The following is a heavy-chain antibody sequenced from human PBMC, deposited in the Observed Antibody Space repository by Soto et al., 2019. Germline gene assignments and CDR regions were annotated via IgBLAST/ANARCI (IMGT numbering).Heavy chain of an antibody. D-gene: IGHD1-7*01. J-gene: IGHJ4*02. CDR2: IWYDGSNK. V-gene: IGHV3-33*01. CDR1: GFTFSSYG. CDR3: ARDGGWDWNYGGYFDY. Sequence: PGGSLRLSCAASGFTFSSYGMHWVRQAPGKGLEWVAVIWYDGSNKYYADSVKGRFTISRDNSKNTLYLQMNSLRAEDTAVYYCARDGGWDWNYGGYFDYWGQGTLVTVSS.